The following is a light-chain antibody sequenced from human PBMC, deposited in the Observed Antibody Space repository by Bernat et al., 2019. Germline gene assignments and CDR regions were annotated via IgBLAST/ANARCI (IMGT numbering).Light chain of an antibody. CDR2: EFS. J-gene: IGLJ1*01. V-gene: IGLV2-8*01. CDR3: SSYAGSNNYV. Sequence: QSALTQPPSASGSPGQSVAISCTGTSSDVGGYNYVSWYQQHPDKAPKLIISEFSKRPSGVPDRFSGSKSGNTASLTVSGLQAEDEADYYCSSYAGSNNYVFGTGTKVTVL. CDR1: SSDVGGYNY.